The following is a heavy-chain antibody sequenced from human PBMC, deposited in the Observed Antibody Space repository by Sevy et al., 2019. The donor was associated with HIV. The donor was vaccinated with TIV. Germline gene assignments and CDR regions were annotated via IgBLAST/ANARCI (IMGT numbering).Heavy chain of an antibody. V-gene: IGHV3-30*18. CDR1: GLTLSSCG. D-gene: IGHD3-9*01. CDR3: AKDFTGFYGMDV. CDR2: ISYDGSNK. J-gene: IGHJ6*02. Sequence: GGSLRLSCAASGLTLSSCGMHWARQAPGKGLEWVAVISYDGSNKYYAESVKGRFTISRDTSKNTLYLQMNSVRAEDTAVYYCAKDFTGFYGMDVWGQGTTVTVSS.